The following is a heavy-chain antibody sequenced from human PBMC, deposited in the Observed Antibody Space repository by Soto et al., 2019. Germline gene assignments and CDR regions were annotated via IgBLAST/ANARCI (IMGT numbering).Heavy chain of an antibody. CDR1: GGSISSYY. Sequence: KPSETLSLTCTVSGGSISSYYWSWIRQPPGKGLEWIGYIYYSGSTNYNPSLKSRVTISVDTSKNQFSLKLSSVTAADTAVYYCARVVPAVADAFDIWGQGKMVTVSS. D-gene: IGHD2-2*01. V-gene: IGHV4-59*01. CDR3: ARVVPAVADAFDI. CDR2: IYYSGST. J-gene: IGHJ3*02.